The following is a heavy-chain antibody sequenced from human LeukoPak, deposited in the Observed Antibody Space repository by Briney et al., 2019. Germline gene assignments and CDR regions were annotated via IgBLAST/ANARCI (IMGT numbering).Heavy chain of an antibody. CDR2: ITNTGGNA. V-gene: IGHV3-23*01. Sequence: PGGSLRLSCAASGFTFSSYAMSWVRQAPGKGLDWVPVITNTGGNAYYADSVKGRFTISRDNSKNTLFLEMNSLRGEDTALYYCAVTFVGTTREFDYWGQGTLVTVSS. D-gene: IGHD1-7*01. CDR3: AVTFVGTTREFDY. J-gene: IGHJ4*02. CDR1: GFTFSSYA.